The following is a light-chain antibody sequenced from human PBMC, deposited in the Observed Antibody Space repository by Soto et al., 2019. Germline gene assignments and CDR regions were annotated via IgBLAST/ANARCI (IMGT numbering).Light chain of an antibody. CDR2: GDN. J-gene: IGLJ2*01. Sequence: QYVLTQPPSVSGAPGQRVTIPCTGSSSNIGSYYDVHWYQQLPGTVPKLLIYGDNNRPSGVPDRFSGSKSGTSASLAITGLQAEDEADYYCQYYDSILSHVVFGGGTKLTVL. CDR1: SSNIGSYYD. V-gene: IGLV1-40*01. CDR3: QYYDSILSHVV.